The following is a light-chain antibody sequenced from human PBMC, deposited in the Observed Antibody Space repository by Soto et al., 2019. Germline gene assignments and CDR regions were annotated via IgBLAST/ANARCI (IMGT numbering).Light chain of an antibody. Sequence: DIQMTQSPSALSASLGXRVIITCRASHSIGTWLAWYQQRPGKAPKLLIYDASSLGSGVPSRFSGGGSGTEFTLTISSLQSNDFGTYYCHQYKSYTPYTISQGTKVDIK. CDR1: HSIGTW. CDR2: DAS. J-gene: IGKJ2*01. CDR3: HQYKSYTPYT. V-gene: IGKV1-5*01.